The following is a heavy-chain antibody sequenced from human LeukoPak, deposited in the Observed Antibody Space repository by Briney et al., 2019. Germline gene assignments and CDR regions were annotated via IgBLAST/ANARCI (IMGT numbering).Heavy chain of an antibody. V-gene: IGHV4-4*07. CDR1: GGSISSFY. CDR3: AGTPDCSSTSCYAFDI. D-gene: IGHD2-2*01. Sequence: SETLSLTCTVSGGSISSFYWSWIRQPARKGLEWIGRIYTSGSTNYNPSLKSRVTISVDTSKNQFSLKVSSVTAADTAVYYCAGTPDCSSTSCYAFDIWGQGTMVTVSS. CDR2: IYTSGST. J-gene: IGHJ3*02.